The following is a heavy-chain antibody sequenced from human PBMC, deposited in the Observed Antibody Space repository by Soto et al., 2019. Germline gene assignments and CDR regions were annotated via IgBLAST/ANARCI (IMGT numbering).Heavy chain of an antibody. Sequence: SETLSLTFTVSGGSISSSSYYWGWIRHRPGKGLEWIGSISYSGSTFYNPSLQSRVTISMDTSKNEFSLKLTSVTAADTAVYYCGPQKGGGIYGDYVADWGQGTLVTVSS. CDR3: GPQKGGGIYGDYVAD. CDR2: ISYSGST. J-gene: IGHJ4*02. CDR1: GGSISSSSYY. V-gene: IGHV4-39*07. D-gene: IGHD4-17*01.